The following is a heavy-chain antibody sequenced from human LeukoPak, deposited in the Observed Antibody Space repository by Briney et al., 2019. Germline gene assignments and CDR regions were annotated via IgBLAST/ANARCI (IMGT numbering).Heavy chain of an antibody. CDR3: AKVVGGNSDY. CDR1: GFTFSSYA. CDR2: ISYDGSNK. Sequence: PGRSLRLSCAASGFTFSSYAMHWVRQAPGKGLEWVAVISYDGSNKYYADSVKGRFTISRDNSKNTLYLQMNSLRAEDTAVYYCAKVVGGNSDYWGQGTLVTVSS. D-gene: IGHD4-23*01. V-gene: IGHV3-30-3*01. J-gene: IGHJ4*02.